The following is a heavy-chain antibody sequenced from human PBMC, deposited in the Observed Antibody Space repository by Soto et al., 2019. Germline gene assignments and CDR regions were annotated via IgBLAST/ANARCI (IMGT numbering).Heavy chain of an antibody. Sequence: EVQVVESGGGLIQPGGSLRLSCAASGFNVAGNYMSWVRQAPGKGLEWVTTMYSGGNPYYADSVRGRFIISTDNTIYALDLQMNSLKTADTAVYHWARCLHTSGWYSYNWFDPWGQGTLVTVSS. V-gene: IGHV3-53*01. CDR1: GFNVAGNY. CDR2: MYSGGNP. CDR3: ARCLHTSGWYSYNWFDP. J-gene: IGHJ5*02. D-gene: IGHD1-20*01.